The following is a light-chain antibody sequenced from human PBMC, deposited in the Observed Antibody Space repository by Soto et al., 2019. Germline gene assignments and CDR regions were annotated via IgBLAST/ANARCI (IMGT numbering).Light chain of an antibody. CDR3: QQYGSLSWT. CDR1: QSVSSNY. CDR2: GAS. Sequence: DIVLTQSPGTLSLSPGERATLPCRASQSVSSNYLAWYQQRPGQSPRLFIYGASTRASGIPDRFSGSGAGTDFTLTISRLEPEDFAVYYCQQYGSLSWTFGQGTKVDIK. J-gene: IGKJ1*01. V-gene: IGKV3-20*01.